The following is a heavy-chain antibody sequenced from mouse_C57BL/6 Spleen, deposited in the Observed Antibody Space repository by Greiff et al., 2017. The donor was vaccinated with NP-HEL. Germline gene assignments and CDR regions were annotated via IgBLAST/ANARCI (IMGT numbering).Heavy chain of an antibody. CDR1: GYSITSGYY. CDR3: ARPYGSSYHWYFDV. Sequence: EVQRVESGPGLVKPSQSLSLTCSVTGYSITSGYYWNWIRQFPGNKLEWMGYISYDGSNNYNPSLKNRISITRDTSKNQFFLKLNSVTTEDTATYYCARPYGSSYHWYFDVWGTGTTVTVSS. CDR2: ISYDGSN. J-gene: IGHJ1*03. V-gene: IGHV3-6*01. D-gene: IGHD1-1*01.